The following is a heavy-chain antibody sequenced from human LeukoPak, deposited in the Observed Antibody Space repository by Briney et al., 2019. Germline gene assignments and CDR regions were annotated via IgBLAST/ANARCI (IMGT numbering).Heavy chain of an antibody. V-gene: IGHV1-2*02. CDR2: INPNSGGA. D-gene: IGHD6-13*01. J-gene: IGHJ4*02. CDR1: GYTFTGYY. Sequence: ASVKVSCKASGYTFTGYYMHWVRQAPGQGLEWMGWINPNSGGANYAQKFQGRVTMTRDTSISTAYMELSRLRSDDTAVYYCARDLLRGLLSLIAAAGTAALDYWGQGTLVTVSS. CDR3: ARDLLRGLLSLIAAAGTAALDY.